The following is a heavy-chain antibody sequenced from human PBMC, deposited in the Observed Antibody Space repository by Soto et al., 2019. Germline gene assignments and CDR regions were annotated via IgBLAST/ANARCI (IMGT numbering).Heavy chain of an antibody. J-gene: IGHJ4*02. D-gene: IGHD3-22*01. CDR2: IYYSGST. CDR1: GGSISSGGYY. V-gene: IGHV4-31*03. CDR3: AREPYYYDSSGCYFDY. Sequence: PSETLSLTCTVSGGSISSGGYYWSWIRQHPGKGLEWIGYIYYSGSTYYNPSLKSRVTISVDTSKNQFSLKLSSVTAADTAVYYCAREPYYYDSSGCYFDYWGQGTLVTVSS.